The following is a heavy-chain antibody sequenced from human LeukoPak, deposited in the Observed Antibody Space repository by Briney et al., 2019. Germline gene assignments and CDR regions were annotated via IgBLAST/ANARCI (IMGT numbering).Heavy chain of an antibody. V-gene: IGHV1-2*02. CDR1: GYTFTAYY. D-gene: IGHD2-2*01. CDR2: IKPNSGDT. J-gene: IGHJ4*02. Sequence: ASVKVFCKASGYTFTAYYMHWVRQAPGQGPEWMGWIKPNSGDTWYAQKFQGRVTLTRDTSISTAYMELSSLDSDDTAVYYCARDRYCSSNSCFGNLFDYWGQGTLVTVSS. CDR3: ARDRYCSSNSCFGNLFDY.